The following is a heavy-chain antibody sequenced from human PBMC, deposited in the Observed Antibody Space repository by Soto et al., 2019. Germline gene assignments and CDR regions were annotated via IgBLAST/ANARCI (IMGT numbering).Heavy chain of an antibody. CDR3: ARDSSGSYGRDYYYGMDV. V-gene: IGHV1-69*13. CDR2: IIPIFGTA. Sequence: PSVKVSCKASGGTFSSYAISWVRQAPGQGLEWMGGIIPIFGTANYAQKFQGRVTITADESTSTAYMELSSLRSEDTAVYYCARDSSGSYGRDYYYGMDVWGQGTTVTVSS. D-gene: IGHD1-26*01. J-gene: IGHJ6*02. CDR1: GGTFSSYA.